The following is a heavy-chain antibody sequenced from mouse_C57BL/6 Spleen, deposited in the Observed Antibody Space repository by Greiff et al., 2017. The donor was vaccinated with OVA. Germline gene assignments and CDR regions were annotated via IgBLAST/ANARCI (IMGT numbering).Heavy chain of an antibody. J-gene: IGHJ3*01. CDR2: ISYDGSN. CDR1: GYSITSGYY. V-gene: IGHV3-6*01. Sequence: EVQLQESGPGLVKPSQSLSLTCSVSGYSITSGYYWNWIRQFPGNKLEWLGYISYDGSNNYNPSLKNRNFITRDTSKNQFFLKLTSVTTEDTATYYCASDGTTVVARNWFAYWGQGTLVTVSA. D-gene: IGHD1-1*01. CDR3: ASDGTTVVARNWFAY.